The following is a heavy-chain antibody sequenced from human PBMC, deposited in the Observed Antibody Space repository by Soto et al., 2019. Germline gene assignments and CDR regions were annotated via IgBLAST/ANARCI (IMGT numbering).Heavy chain of an antibody. CDR2: ISNDGSNE. J-gene: IGHJ6*02. Sequence: GGSLRLSCGATGFTFSSYGMHWVSQAPGNGLEWVAVISNDGSNEYYADSVKGRFTISRDNSENTLYLQMNSLRAEDTAVYYFAYPLRSGYYTHYYGVDAWGQGTPVTVSS. V-gene: IGHV3-30*03. CDR1: GFTFSSYG. D-gene: IGHD3-3*01. CDR3: AYPLRSGYYTHYYGVDA.